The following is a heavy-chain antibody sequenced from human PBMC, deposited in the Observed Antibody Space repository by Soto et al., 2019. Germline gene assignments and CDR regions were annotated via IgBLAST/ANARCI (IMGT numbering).Heavy chain of an antibody. CDR2: ISGSGGST. CDR1: GFTFSSYA. D-gene: IGHD4-17*01. V-gene: IGHV3-23*01. Sequence: GGSLRLSCAASGFTFSSYAMSWVRQAPGKGLEWVSAISGSGGSTYYADSVKGRFTISRDNSKNTLYLQMNSLRAEDTAVYYRAKDDYGDYPRDADYWGQGTLVTVSS. J-gene: IGHJ4*02. CDR3: AKDDYGDYPRDADY.